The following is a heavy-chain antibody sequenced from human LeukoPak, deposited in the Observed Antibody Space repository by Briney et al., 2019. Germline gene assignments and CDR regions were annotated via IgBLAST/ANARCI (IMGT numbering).Heavy chain of an antibody. D-gene: IGHD3-10*01. J-gene: IGHJ5*02. Sequence: EASVKVSCTASGYTFTGYYMHWVRQAPGQGLEWMGWINPNSGGTNYAQKFQGRVTMTRDTSISTAYMELSRLRSDDTAVYYCARDSGTTGEVKFDPWGQGTLVTVSS. CDR1: GYTFTGYY. CDR2: INPNSGGT. V-gene: IGHV1-2*02. CDR3: ARDSGTTGEVKFDP.